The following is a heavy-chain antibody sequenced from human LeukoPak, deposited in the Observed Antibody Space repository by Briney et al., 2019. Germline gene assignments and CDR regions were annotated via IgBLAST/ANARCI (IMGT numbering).Heavy chain of an antibody. J-gene: IGHJ4*02. D-gene: IGHD6-13*01. CDR1: GYTFTSYD. V-gene: IGHV1-8*01. CDR2: MNPNSANT. CDR3: ARVSPRPGEKRIAAAGTRLLLGY. Sequence: ASVKVSCKASGYTFTSYDINWVRQATGQGLEWMGWMNPNSANTGYAQKFQGRVTMTRNTSISTAYMELSSLRSEDTAVYYCARVSPRPGEKRIAAAGTRLLLGYWGQGTLVTVSS.